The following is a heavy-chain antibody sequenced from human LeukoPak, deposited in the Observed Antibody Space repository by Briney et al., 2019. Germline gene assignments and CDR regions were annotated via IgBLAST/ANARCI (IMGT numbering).Heavy chain of an antibody. CDR2: MFYSGGT. J-gene: IGHJ3*01. V-gene: IGHV4-39*01. Sequence: PSETLSLTCSVSGGSMRTPSHYWDWIRQSPGKGLEWIGMMFYSGGTYFNPSLRSRVTISGDTSTNQISLSLTSLTAADTGVYYCARRNTEVPDTLPLNAFDVWGEGAMVIVSS. CDR1: GGSMRTPSHY. CDR3: ARRNTEVPDTLPLNAFDV. D-gene: IGHD2-15*01.